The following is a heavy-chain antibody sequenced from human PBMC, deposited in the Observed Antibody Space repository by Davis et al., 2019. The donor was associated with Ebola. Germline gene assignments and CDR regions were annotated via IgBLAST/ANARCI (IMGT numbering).Heavy chain of an antibody. CDR2: MNHNSGNT. D-gene: IGHD6-6*01. Sequence: AASVKVSCKASGYTFTSYDINWVRQATGQGLEWMGWMNHNSGNTGYAQKFQGRVTMTRNTSISTAYMELSSLRSEDTAVYYCARIPSTSSLLDYWGQGTLVTVSS. J-gene: IGHJ4*02. CDR1: GYTFTSYD. V-gene: IGHV1-8*01. CDR3: ARIPSTSSLLDY.